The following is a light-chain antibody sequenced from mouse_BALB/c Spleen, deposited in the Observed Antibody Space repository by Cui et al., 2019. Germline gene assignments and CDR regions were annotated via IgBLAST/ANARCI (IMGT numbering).Light chain of an antibody. J-gene: IGKJ2*01. V-gene: IGKV3-5*01. CDR2: RAS. CDR1: ESVYSYGNRF. CDR3: QQSNEDPYT. Sequence: DIVVTQSPASLAVSLGKRATISCRASESVYSYGNRFMHWYQQKPGQPPKLLIYRASNLESGIPARFSGSGSRTDFTLTINPVEADDVATYYCQQSNEDPYTFGGGTKLEIK.